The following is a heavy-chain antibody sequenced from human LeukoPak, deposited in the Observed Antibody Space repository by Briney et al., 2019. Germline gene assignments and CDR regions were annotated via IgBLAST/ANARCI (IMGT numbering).Heavy chain of an antibody. V-gene: IGHV4-59*01. CDR3: AREGTMVRADSAFDI. CDR2: IYHSGTS. J-gene: IGHJ3*02. D-gene: IGHD3-10*01. Sequence: SETLSLTCTVSSASISTYYWSWIRQPPGKGLEWIGYIYHSGTSNYNPSLKSRVTMSVDTSKNQFSLKLSSVTAADTAVYYCAREGTMVRADSAFDIWGQGTMVTVSS. CDR1: SASISTYY.